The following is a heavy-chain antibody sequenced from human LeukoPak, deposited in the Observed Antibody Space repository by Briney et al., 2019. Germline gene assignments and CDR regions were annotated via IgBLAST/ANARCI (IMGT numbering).Heavy chain of an antibody. Sequence: NPGGSLRLSCAASGFTFDDYGMTWVRQAPGKGLEWVSSISSSSSYIYYADSVKGRFTISRDNAKNSLYLQMNSLRAEDTAVYYCARDPFYSSPYYMDVWGKGTTVTVSS. V-gene: IGHV3-21*01. CDR3: ARDPFYSSPYYMDV. D-gene: IGHD6-13*01. CDR1: GFTFDDYG. CDR2: ISSSSSYI. J-gene: IGHJ6*03.